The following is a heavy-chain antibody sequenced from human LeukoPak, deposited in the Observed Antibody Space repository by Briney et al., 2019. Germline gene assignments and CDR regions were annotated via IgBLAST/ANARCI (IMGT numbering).Heavy chain of an antibody. Sequence: SVKVSCKASGGTFSSYAISWVRQAPGQGLEWMGGIIPIFGTANCAQKFQGRVTITTDESTSTAYMELSSLRSEDTAVYYCARTVGVEGPFDCWGQGTLVTVSS. CDR1: GGTFSSYA. CDR3: ARTVGVEGPFDC. CDR2: IIPIFGTA. V-gene: IGHV1-69*05. D-gene: IGHD1-26*01. J-gene: IGHJ4*02.